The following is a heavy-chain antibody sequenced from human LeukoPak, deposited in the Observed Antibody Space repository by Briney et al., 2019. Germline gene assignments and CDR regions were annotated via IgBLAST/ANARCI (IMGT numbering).Heavy chain of an antibody. CDR3: ARDRWFDP. J-gene: IGHJ5*02. Sequence: KASEILSLTCTVSGGSISSYYWSWIRQPPGKGLEWIGYISYSGSTNYNPSLKSRVTISVDTSKNQFSLRLSSVTAADTAVYYCARDRWFDPWGQGSLVIVSS. CDR2: ISYSGST. V-gene: IGHV4-59*12. CDR1: GGSISSYY.